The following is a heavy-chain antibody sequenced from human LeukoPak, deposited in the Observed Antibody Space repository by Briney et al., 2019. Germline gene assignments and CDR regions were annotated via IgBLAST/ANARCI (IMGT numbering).Heavy chain of an antibody. Sequence: PSETLSLTCTVSGGSISNYYWTLIRQPAGKGLERIGRIYISGSTNYNPSLKSRVTMSLDTSKNQFSVKLTSVTAADTAVYYCARESSRYPYYFDYWGQGTLVTVSS. V-gene: IGHV4-4*07. D-gene: IGHD3-22*01. CDR3: ARESSRYPYYFDY. CDR1: GGSISNYY. J-gene: IGHJ4*02. CDR2: IYISGST.